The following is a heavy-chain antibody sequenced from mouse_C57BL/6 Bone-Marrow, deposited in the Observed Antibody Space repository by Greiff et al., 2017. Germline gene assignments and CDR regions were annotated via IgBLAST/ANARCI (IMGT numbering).Heavy chain of an antibody. V-gene: IGHV1-15*01. CDR3: TRLNWYYFDY. CDR2: IDPETGGT. Sequence: QVQLQQPGTELVKPGASVKLSCKASGYTFTDYEMHWVKQTPVHGLEWIGAIDPETGGTAYNQKFKGKAILTADKSSSTAYMELRSLTSEDSAVYYCTRLNWYYFDYWGQGTTLTVSS. D-gene: IGHD4-1*01. CDR1: GYTFTDYE. J-gene: IGHJ2*01.